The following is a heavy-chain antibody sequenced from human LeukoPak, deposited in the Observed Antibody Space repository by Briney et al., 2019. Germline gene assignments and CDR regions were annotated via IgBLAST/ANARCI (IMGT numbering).Heavy chain of an antibody. CDR2: ISSSGSTI. V-gene: IGHV3-48*03. CDR3: ARDFTPYGSGSYDAFDM. Sequence: GGSLRLSCAASGFTFSSYEMNWVRQAPGKGLEWVSYISSSGSTIYYADSVKGRFTISRDNSKNTLYLQMNSLRAEDTAVYYCARDFTPYGSGSYDAFDMWGQGTMVTVSS. J-gene: IGHJ3*02. CDR1: GFTFSSYE. D-gene: IGHD3-10*01.